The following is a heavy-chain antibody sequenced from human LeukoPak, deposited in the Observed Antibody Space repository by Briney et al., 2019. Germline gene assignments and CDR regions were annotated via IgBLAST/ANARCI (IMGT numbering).Heavy chain of an antibody. J-gene: IGHJ4*02. Sequence: SETLSLTCTVSGGSISSYYWSWIRQPAGKGLEWIGRIYTSGSNNYNPSLKSRITMSVNTSKNQFSMKMSVVTAADKAVYYCGSGPFDYWGQGTLVTVSS. CDR3: GSGPFDY. V-gene: IGHV4-4*07. CDR2: IYTSGSN. CDR1: GGSISSYY.